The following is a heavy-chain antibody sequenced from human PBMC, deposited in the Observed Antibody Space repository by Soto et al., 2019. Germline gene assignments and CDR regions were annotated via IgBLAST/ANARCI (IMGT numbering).Heavy chain of an antibody. D-gene: IGHD4-17*01. V-gene: IGHV3-48*03. CDR1: GFTFSSYE. CDR2: ISSSGSTI. Sequence: PGGSLRLSCAASGFTFSSYEMNWVRQAPGKGLEWVSYISSSGSTIYYADSVKGRFTISRDNAKNSLYLQTNSLRAEDTAVYYCAREDYESFHFDYWGQGTLVTVSS. CDR3: AREDYESFHFDY. J-gene: IGHJ4*02.